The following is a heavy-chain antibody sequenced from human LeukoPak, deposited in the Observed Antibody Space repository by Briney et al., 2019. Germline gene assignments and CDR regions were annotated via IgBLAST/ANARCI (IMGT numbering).Heavy chain of an antibody. CDR3: ARGTLGAWGW. V-gene: IGHV3-21*01. CDR1: GFTFSSYD. D-gene: IGHD6-19*01. CDR2: ISSSSNYI. J-gene: IGHJ4*02. Sequence: RGSLRLSCAASGFTFSSYDMNWVRQAPGKGLEWVSSISSSSNYIHYADSVKGRFTISRDNAKNSLYLQVNSLRAEDTAVYFCARGTLGAWGWWGQGTLVTVSS.